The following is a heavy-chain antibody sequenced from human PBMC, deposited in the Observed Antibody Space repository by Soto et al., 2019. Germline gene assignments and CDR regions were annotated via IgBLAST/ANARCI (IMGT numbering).Heavy chain of an antibody. V-gene: IGHV5-51*01. J-gene: IGHJ6*02. CDR1: RYTFTSYW. D-gene: IGHD2-21*01. Sequence: GESLKISCKGSRYTFTSYWIGWVRQMPGKGLEWMGIIYPGDSDTRYSPSFQGQVTISADKSISTAYLQWSSLKASDTAMYYCARHGIVTGINDYGMDVWGQGTTVTVSS. CDR3: ARHGIVTGINDYGMDV. CDR2: IYPGDSDT.